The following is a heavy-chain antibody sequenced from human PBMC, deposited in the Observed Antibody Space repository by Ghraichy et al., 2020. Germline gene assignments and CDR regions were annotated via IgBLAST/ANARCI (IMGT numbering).Heavy chain of an antibody. Sequence: ESLRLSCAASEVTFSSYAMSWVRQAPGKGLEWVSLISASGGATYYADSVKGRFTISRDNSKNTLYLQMNSLRVEDTAIYYCAKDRYGDYVVADYWGQGTLVTVSS. CDR1: EVTFSSYA. CDR3: AKDRYGDYVVADY. CDR2: ISASGGAT. J-gene: IGHJ4*02. D-gene: IGHD4-17*01. V-gene: IGHV3-23*01.